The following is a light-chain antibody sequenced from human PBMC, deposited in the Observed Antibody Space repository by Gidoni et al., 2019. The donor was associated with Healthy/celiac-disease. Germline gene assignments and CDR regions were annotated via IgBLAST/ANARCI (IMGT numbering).Light chain of an antibody. V-gene: IGKV1-5*03. Sequence: DIQMTQSPSTLSASVGDRVTITCRASQSISSWLAWYQQKPGKAPKLLIYKSSSLESGVPSRCSGSGSGTEFTLTISSLQPDDFATYYCQQYNSPSTFGQGTKLEIK. CDR1: QSISSW. CDR2: KSS. CDR3: QQYNSPST. J-gene: IGKJ2*01.